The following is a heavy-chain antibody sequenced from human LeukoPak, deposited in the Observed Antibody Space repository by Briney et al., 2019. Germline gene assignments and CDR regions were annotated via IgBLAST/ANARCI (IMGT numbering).Heavy chain of an antibody. J-gene: IGHJ6*03. Sequence: SVKVSCKASGGTSSTYTITWVRQAPGQGLEWMGGIIPIFRTPNYAQKFQGRVTITTDESTSTAYMELSSLKSKDTAIYYCARVDRYYFYLDVWGKGTTVTVSS. CDR2: IIPIFRTP. CDR1: GGTSSTYT. V-gene: IGHV1-69*05. CDR3: ARVDRYYFYLDV.